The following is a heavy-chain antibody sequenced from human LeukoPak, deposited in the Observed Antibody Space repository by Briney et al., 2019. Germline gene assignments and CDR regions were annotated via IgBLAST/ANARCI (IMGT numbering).Heavy chain of an antibody. D-gene: IGHD3-10*01. CDR1: GFSFTNTW. CDR3: ATEGGSGSYYGDDAFDM. J-gene: IGHJ3*02. Sequence: PGGSLRLSCEASGFSFTNTWMSWVRQAPGKGLEWVGRVKSKADDGTTDYAAPVQGRFTISRDDSKNTLSLQMNSLKTEDAAVYYCATEGGSGSYYGDDAFDMWGQGTMVTVSS. V-gene: IGHV3-15*01. CDR2: VKSKADDGTT.